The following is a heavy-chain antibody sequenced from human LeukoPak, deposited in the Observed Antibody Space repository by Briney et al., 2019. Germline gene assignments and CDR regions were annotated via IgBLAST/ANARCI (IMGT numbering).Heavy chain of an antibody. Sequence: ASETLSLTCTVSGYSISSGYYWGWIRQPPGKGLEWIGSIYHSGSTYYSPSLKSRVTISVDTSKNQFSLKLSSVTAADTAVYYCARDLAPFDYWGQGTLVTVSS. J-gene: IGHJ4*02. V-gene: IGHV4-38-2*02. CDR3: ARDLAPFDY. D-gene: IGHD2-21*01. CDR2: IYHSGST. CDR1: GYSISSGYY.